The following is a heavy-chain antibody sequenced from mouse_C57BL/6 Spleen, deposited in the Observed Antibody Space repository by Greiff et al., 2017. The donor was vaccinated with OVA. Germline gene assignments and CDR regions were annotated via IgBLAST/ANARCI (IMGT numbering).Heavy chain of an antibody. CDR3: ARHDGYYEAWFAY. V-gene: IGHV2-6-1*01. D-gene: IGHD2-3*01. Sequence: VKLQESGPGLVAPSQSLSITCTVSGFSLTSYGVHWVRQPPGKGLEWLVVIWSDGSTTYNSALKSRLSISKDNSKSQVFLKMNSLQTDDTAMYYCARHDGYYEAWFAYWGQGTLVTVSA. CDR2: IWSDGST. J-gene: IGHJ3*01. CDR1: GFSLTSYG.